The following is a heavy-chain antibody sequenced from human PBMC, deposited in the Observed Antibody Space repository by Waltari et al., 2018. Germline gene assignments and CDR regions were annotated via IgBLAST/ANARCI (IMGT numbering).Heavy chain of an antibody. J-gene: IGHJ5*02. CDR2: IYHSGST. Sequence: QVQLQESGPGLVKPSETLSLTCAVSGYSISSGYYWGWIRQPPGKGLEWIGSIYHSGSTYYNPSLKSRVTISVDTSKNQFSLKLSSVTAADTAVYYCARGEGQQLVRWFDPWGQGTLVTVSS. V-gene: IGHV4-38-2*01. CDR3: ARGEGQQLVRWFDP. D-gene: IGHD6-13*01. CDR1: GYSISSGYY.